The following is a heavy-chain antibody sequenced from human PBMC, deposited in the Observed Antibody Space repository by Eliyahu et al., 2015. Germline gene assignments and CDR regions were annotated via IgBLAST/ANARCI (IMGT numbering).Heavy chain of an antibody. CDR3: ARASGRLAVATNWGFDH. CDR2: ISYDGSNK. V-gene: IGHV3-30-3*01. J-gene: IGHJ4*02. CDR1: GFTFSSXX. Sequence: QVQLVESGGGVVQPGRSLXLSCXASGFTFSSXXMPWVRPAXGKGLEWXALISYDGSNKYYADSVKGRFTISRDNSKNTLYLQMNSLRTEDTAVYYCARASGRLAVATNWGFDHWGQGTLVTVSA. D-gene: IGHD7-27*01.